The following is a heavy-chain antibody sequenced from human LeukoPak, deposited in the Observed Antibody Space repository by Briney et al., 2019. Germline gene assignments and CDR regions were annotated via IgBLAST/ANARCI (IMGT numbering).Heavy chain of an antibody. J-gene: IGHJ4*02. D-gene: IGHD5-12*01. CDR1: GGSISSYY. CDR2: IYYSGST. Sequence: SETLSLTCTVSGGSISSYYWSWIRQPPGKGLEWIGYIYYSGSTNYNPSLKSRVTISRDTSKNQFSLKLSSVTAADTAVYYCGRDVDIVASEDWGQGALVTVSS. CDR3: GRDVDIVASED. V-gene: IGHV4-59*12.